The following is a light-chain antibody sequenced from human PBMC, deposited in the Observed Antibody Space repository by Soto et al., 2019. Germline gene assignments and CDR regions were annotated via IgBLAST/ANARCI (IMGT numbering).Light chain of an antibody. CDR3: CSYAGSSNV. V-gene: IGLV2-23*01. CDR2: EGS. J-gene: IGLJ1*01. CDR1: SSDVGSYNL. Sequence: QSVLTQPASVSGSPGQSITISCTGTSSDVGSYNLVSWYQQHPGKAPKLMIYEGSKRPSGVSNHFSGSKSGNTASLTISGLQAEDEADYYCCSYAGSSNVFGTGTKVTVL.